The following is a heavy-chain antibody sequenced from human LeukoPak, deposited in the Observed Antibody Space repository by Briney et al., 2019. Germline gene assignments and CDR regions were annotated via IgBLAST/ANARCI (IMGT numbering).Heavy chain of an antibody. CDR3: ARDVMTTATIAFDV. D-gene: IGHD4-17*01. Sequence: SETLSLTCTVSTDSISNYYWSWIRQPAGKGLESIGRIYTSGHTKYNPSLESRVTMSVDNSNNQLSLKLTSVTAADTAVYYCARDVMTTATIAFDVWGQGTMVTVSS. J-gene: IGHJ3*01. V-gene: IGHV4-4*07. CDR1: TDSISNYY. CDR2: IYTSGHT.